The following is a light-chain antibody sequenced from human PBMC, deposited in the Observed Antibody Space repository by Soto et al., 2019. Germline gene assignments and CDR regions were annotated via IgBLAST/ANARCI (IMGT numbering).Light chain of an antibody. Sequence: NFMLTQPHSVSESPGKTVIISCTRSSGSIASNYVQWYQQRPGSSPTTEIYEDNQRPSGVPDRFSGSIDSSSNSASLTVSGLETEDEADYYCQSYDATNQVFGGGTKLTVL. V-gene: IGLV6-57*01. J-gene: IGLJ2*01. CDR3: QSYDATNQV. CDR1: SGSIASNY. CDR2: EDN.